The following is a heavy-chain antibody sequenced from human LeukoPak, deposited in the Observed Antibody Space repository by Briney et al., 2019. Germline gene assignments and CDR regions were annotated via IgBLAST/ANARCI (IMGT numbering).Heavy chain of an antibody. CDR1: GGTFSSYA. Sequence: GSSVKVSCKASGGTFSSYAISWVRQAPGQGLEWMGGIIPVFGTANYAQKFQGRVTITTDESTSTAYMELSSLRSEDTAVYYCARSLGGYSYGRPHYYYYYMDVWGKGTTVTVSS. V-gene: IGHV1-69*05. J-gene: IGHJ6*03. D-gene: IGHD5-18*01. CDR2: IIPVFGTA. CDR3: ARSLGGYSYGRPHYYYYYMDV.